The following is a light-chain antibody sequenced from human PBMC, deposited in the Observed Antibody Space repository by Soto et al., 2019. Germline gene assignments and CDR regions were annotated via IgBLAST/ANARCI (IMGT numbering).Light chain of an antibody. V-gene: IGKV1-5*01. J-gene: IGKJ1*01. CDR2: DAS. Sequence: DIQMTQSPSTLPASVVDRVTITCRASQSIGRWLAWYQQKPGKAPKILIYDASNLEGGVPSRFSGSGSGTEFTLTVSSLQPDDFATYYCQQYNRYWTFGQGTKVDI. CDR1: QSIGRW. CDR3: QQYNRYWT.